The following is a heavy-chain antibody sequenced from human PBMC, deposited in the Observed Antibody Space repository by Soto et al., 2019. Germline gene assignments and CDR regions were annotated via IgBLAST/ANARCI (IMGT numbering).Heavy chain of an antibody. CDR1: GGSISSGGYD. Sequence: SETLSLTCTVSGGSISSGGYDWIWIRQHPGKGLEWMGYIYYSGSTYYNPSLKSRVTISVGTSKNQFSLKLSSVTAADTAVYYCASLIRGYCRSTSCYGYYYYGMDVWGQGTTVT. CDR3: ASLIRGYCRSTSCYGYYYYGMDV. D-gene: IGHD2-2*03. V-gene: IGHV4-31*03. CDR2: IYYSGST. J-gene: IGHJ6*02.